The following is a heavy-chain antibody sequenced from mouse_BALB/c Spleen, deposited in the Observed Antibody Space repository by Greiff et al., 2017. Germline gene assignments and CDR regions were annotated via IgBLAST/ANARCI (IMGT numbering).Heavy chain of an antibody. CDR3: ARPTDPYAMDY. CDR2: INPDSSTI. J-gene: IGHJ4*01. Sequence: EVKLMESGGGLVQPGGSLKLSCAASGFDFSRYWMSWVRQAPGKGLEWIGEINPDSSTINYTPSLKDKFIISRDNAKNTLYLQMSKVRSEDTALYYCARPTDPYAMDYWGQGTSVTVSS. V-gene: IGHV4-1*02. D-gene: IGHD4-1*01. CDR1: GFDFSRYW.